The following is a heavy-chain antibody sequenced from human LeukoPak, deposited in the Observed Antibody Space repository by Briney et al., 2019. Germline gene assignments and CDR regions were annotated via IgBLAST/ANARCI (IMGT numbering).Heavy chain of an antibody. J-gene: IGHJ4*02. Sequence: SETLSLTCTVSVGSISTYYWSWIRQPPGKGLEWIGYIYYSGSTNYNPSLKSRVTISLDTSKKQFSLKLSSVTAADTAVYYYAREQPQWFLDYWGQGTLVTVSS. CDR3: AREQPQWFLDY. CDR2: IYYSGST. D-gene: IGHD3-22*01. V-gene: IGHV4-59*01. CDR1: VGSISTYY.